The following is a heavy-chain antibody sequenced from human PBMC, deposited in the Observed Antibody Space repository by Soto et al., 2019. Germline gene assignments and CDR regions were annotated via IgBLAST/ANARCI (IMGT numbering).Heavy chain of an antibody. Sequence: ASVAVAFTAARSTFTGSYMHWGPLAPGQGLEWMGWINPNSGGTNYAQKFQGRVTMTRDTSISTAYMELSRLRSDDTAVYYCARDESGSYSYYYGMDVWGQGTTVTVS. CDR2: INPNSGGT. CDR3: ARDESGSYSYYYGMDV. D-gene: IGHD1-26*01. V-gene: IGHV1-2*02. CDR1: RSTFTGSY. J-gene: IGHJ6*02.